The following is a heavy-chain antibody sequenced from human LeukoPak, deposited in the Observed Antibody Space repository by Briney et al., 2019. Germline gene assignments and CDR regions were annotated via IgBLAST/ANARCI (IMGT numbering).Heavy chain of an antibody. CDR3: ARGRDGYNLIDY. J-gene: IGHJ4*02. CDR2: ISSSSSYI. Sequence: GGSLRLSCAASGFTFSSYSMNWVRQAPGKGLGWVSSISSSSSYIYYADSVKGRFTISRDNAKNSLYLQMNSLRAEDTAVYYCARGRDGYNLIDYWGQGTLVTVSS. D-gene: IGHD5-24*01. CDR1: GFTFSSYS. V-gene: IGHV3-21*01.